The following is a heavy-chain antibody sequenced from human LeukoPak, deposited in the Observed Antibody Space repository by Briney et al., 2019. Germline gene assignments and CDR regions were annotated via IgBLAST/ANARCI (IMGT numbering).Heavy chain of an antibody. Sequence: GSSLRLSCAASGFTFSNAWMSWVRQAPGKGLEWVAFIRYDGSNKYYADSVKGRFTISRDNSKNTLYLQMNSLRAEDTAVYYCAKGGYYDSSGYIGWGQGTLVTVSS. CDR2: IRYDGSNK. J-gene: IGHJ4*02. V-gene: IGHV3-30*02. D-gene: IGHD3-22*01. CDR3: AKGGYYDSSGYIG. CDR1: GFTFSNAW.